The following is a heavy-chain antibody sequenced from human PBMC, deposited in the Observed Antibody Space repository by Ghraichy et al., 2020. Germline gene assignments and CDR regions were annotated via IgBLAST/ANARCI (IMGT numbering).Heavy chain of an antibody. Sequence: ESLNISCAVYGGSFSGYYWSWIRQPPGKGLEWIGEINHSGSTNYNPSLKSRVTISVDTSKNQFSLKLSSVTAADTAVYYCASPSWYSSSWSYDYWGQGTLVTVSS. CDR2: INHSGST. CDR3: ASPSWYSSSWSYDY. D-gene: IGHD6-13*01. V-gene: IGHV4-34*01. J-gene: IGHJ4*02. CDR1: GGSFSGYY.